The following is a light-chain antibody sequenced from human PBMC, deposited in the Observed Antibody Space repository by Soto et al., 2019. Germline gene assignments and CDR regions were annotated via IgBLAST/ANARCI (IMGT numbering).Light chain of an antibody. CDR2: DVS. Sequence: QSALTQPRSVSGSPGQSVTISCTGTSSDVGGYNYVSWYHQHPDKAPKLMIYDVSERPSGVPDRFSGSKSGNTASLTISGLQAEDEADYYCCSYAGSYTGVFGGGTKLTVL. J-gene: IGLJ2*01. V-gene: IGLV2-11*01. CDR3: CSYAGSYTGV. CDR1: SSDVGGYNY.